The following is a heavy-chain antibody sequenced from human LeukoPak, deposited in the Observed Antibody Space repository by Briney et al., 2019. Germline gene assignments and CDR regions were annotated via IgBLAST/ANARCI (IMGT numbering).Heavy chain of an antibody. CDR3: ARSALAVAALGWFDP. J-gene: IGHJ5*02. Sequence: PSETLSLTCTVSGGSISSYYWSWIRQPPGKGLGWIGYIYYSGSTNYNPSLKSRVTISVDTSKNQFSLKLSSVTAADTAVYYCARSALAVAALGWFDPWGQGTLVTVSS. V-gene: IGHV4-59*08. D-gene: IGHD6-19*01. CDR2: IYYSGST. CDR1: GGSISSYY.